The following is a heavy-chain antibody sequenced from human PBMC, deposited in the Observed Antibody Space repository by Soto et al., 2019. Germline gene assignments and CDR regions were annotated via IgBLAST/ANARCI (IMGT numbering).Heavy chain of an antibody. CDR2: ISYDGSSK. V-gene: IGHV3-30*18. CDR1: GFTFSSYG. CDR3: AKDRRIAGAGFDY. Sequence: GGSLRLSCAASGFTFSSYGMHWVRQAPGKGLEWVAVISYDGSSKYYADSVKGRFTISRDNSKNTLYLQMNSLRAEDTAVYYCAKDRRIAGAGFDYWGQGTLVTVSS. D-gene: IGHD6-13*01. J-gene: IGHJ4*02.